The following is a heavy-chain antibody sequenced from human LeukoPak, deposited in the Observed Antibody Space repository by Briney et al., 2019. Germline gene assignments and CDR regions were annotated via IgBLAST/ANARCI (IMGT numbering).Heavy chain of an antibody. CDR2: IKQDGSEK. D-gene: IGHD6-13*01. V-gene: IGHV3-7*01. Sequence: GGSLRLSCAASGFTFSSYWMSWVRQAPGKGLEWVANIKQDGSEKYYVDSVKGRFTISRDNAKNSLYLQMNSLRAEHTAVYYCARVVIAAAGRNWFDPWGQGTLVTVYS. CDR3: ARVVIAAAGRNWFDP. CDR1: GFTFSSYW. J-gene: IGHJ5*02.